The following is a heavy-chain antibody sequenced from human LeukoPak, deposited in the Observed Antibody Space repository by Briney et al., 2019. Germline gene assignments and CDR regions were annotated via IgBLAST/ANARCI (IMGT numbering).Heavy chain of an antibody. J-gene: IGHJ5*02. Sequence: GASVKVSCKASGFTFHTSAMQWVRQARGQRLEWIGWIVLGSGNTVYSHKFHVRVIITRDMSTSTVYIELDSLGSEDTAVYYRAAQRGASLHDFWSTRLFDPWGQGTLVTVSS. D-gene: IGHD3-3*01. CDR3: AAQRGASLHDFWSTRLFDP. CDR2: IVLGSGNT. V-gene: IGHV1-58*02. CDR1: GFTFHTSA.